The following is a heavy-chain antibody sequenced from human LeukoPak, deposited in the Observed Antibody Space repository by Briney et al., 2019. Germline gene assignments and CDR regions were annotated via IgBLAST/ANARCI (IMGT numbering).Heavy chain of an antibody. J-gene: IGHJ3*02. CDR1: GFTFSSYD. Sequence: PGGSLRLSCAASGFTFSSYDMHWVRQAPGKGLEWVAFIRYDGSYKYYADSVKGRFTISRDNAKNSLYLQMNSLRAEDTAVYYCARAKRNGFDIWGQGTMVTVSS. CDR3: ARAKRNGFDI. V-gene: IGHV3-30*02. CDR2: IRYDGSYK.